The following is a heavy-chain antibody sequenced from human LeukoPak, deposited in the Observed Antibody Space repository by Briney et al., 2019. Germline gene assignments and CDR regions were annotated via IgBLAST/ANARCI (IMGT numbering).Heavy chain of an antibody. J-gene: IGHJ6*02. V-gene: IGHV1-69*13. CDR1: GGTFSSYA. CDR2: IIPIFGTA. CDR3: ARRYCSGGSCSYYYGMDV. D-gene: IGHD2-15*01. Sequence: SVTVSCKASGGTFSSYAISWVRQAPGQGLEWMGGIIPIFGTANYAQKFQGRVTITADESTSTAYMELSSLRSEDTAVYYCARRYCSGGSCSYYYGMDVWGQGTTVTVSS.